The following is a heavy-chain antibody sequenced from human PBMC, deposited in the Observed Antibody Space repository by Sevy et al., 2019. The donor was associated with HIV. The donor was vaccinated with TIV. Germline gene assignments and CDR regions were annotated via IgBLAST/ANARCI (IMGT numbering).Heavy chain of an antibody. CDR1: GFTFSNYW. J-gene: IGHJ3*01. CDR3: AREEDTVLVPTAVEAFDF. CDR2: IKTDGSTR. V-gene: IGHV3-74*01. D-gene: IGHD2-2*01. Sequence: GGSLRLSCAASGFTFSNYWMHWVRQAPGKGLVWVSRIKTDGSTRDSADSVKGRFFISRDNAKNMLYLKMNSLRAEDTAVYYCAREEDTVLVPTAVEAFDFWGQGTMVTVSS.